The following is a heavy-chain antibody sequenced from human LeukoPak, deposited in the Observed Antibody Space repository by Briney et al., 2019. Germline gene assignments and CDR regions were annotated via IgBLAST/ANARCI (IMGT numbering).Heavy chain of an antibody. CDR1: RFTFSSYE. CDR2: ISSSGSTI. V-gene: IGHV3-48*03. D-gene: IGHD3-10*02. Sequence: PGGSLRLSCAASRFTFSSYEMNWVRQAPGKGLDWLSYISSSGSTIYYADSVKGRFTISRDNAKNSLYLQMNSLRAEDTAVYYCAELGITMIGGVWGKGTTVTISS. CDR3: AELGITMIGGV. J-gene: IGHJ6*04.